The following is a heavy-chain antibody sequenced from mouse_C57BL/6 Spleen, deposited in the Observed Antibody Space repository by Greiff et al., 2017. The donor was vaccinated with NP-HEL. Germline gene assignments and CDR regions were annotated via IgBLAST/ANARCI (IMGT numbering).Heavy chain of an antibody. D-gene: IGHD1-1*01. CDR2: INPYNGGT. J-gene: IGHJ4*01. CDR3: ARGGSTVVANYYAMDY. Sequence: VQLQQSGPVLVKPGASVKMSCKASGYTFTDYYMNWVKQSHGKSLEWIGVINPYNGGTSYNQKFKGKATLTVDKSSSTAYMELNSLTSEDSAVYYCARGGSTVVANYYAMDYWGQGTSVTVSS. V-gene: IGHV1-19*01. CDR1: GYTFTDYY.